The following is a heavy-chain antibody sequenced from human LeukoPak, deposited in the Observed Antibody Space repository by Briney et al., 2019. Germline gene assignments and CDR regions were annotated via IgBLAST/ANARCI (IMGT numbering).Heavy chain of an antibody. J-gene: IGHJ3*02. V-gene: IGHV3-23*01. CDR2: IHASSGIT. CDR3: ARDDDYHDFLTAYAFDI. D-gene: IGHD3-9*01. Sequence: PGGSMRLSCAASGFIFSDYAMSWVRQAPGKGLEWASDIHASSGITYYADSVKGRFTISRDNAKNTLYLQMNSLRADDTAVYYCARDDDYHDFLTAYAFDIWGQGTMVTVSS. CDR1: GFIFSDYA.